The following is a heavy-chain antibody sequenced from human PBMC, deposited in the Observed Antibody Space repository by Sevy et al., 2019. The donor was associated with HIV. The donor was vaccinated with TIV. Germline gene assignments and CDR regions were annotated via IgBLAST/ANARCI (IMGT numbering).Heavy chain of an antibody. J-gene: IGHJ4*02. V-gene: IGHV3-23*01. CDR2: ISGRGGGT. D-gene: IGHD3-10*01. Sequence: GGSLRLSCAASGFTFSSYAMSWVRQAPGKGLEWVSAISGRGGGTYYADSVKGRFTNSRDNSKNTLYLQRNSLRAEDTAVYYCAKEGSMVRGVIIPLYYFDYWGQGTLVTVSS. CDR3: AKEGSMVRGVIIPLYYFDY. CDR1: GFTFSSYA.